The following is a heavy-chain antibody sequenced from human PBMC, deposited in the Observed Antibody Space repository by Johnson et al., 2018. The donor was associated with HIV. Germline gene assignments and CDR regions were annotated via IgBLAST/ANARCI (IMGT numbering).Heavy chain of an antibody. Sequence: VQLVESGGGVVRPGGSLRLSCEASGFTFDDYGMSWVRQGPGKGLEWVSGINWNGGSRDYADSVKGRFTISRDNSKNTLYLQMNSLTPEDTAVYYCARKADAFDIWGQGTMITVSS. J-gene: IGHJ3*02. CDR2: INWNGGSR. CDR3: ARKADAFDI. V-gene: IGHV3-20*04. CDR1: GFTFDDYG.